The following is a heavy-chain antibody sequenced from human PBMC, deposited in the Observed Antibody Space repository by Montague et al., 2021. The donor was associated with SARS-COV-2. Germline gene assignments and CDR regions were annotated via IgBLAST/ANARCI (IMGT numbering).Heavy chain of an antibody. V-gene: IGHV4-34*01. CDR2: NNQSGST. CDR3: ARVAGGYYHDSSAYFDY. Sequence: SETLSLTCAVYGGSVSGNYWRRIRQHPGKGVEWCGENNQSGSTNXXPSLKSRVTLSVDTAKKQFSLKLSSLTAADTAVYYCARVAGGYYHDSSAYFDYWGQGSLVTVSS. D-gene: IGHD3-22*01. CDR1: GGSVSGNY. J-gene: IGHJ4*02.